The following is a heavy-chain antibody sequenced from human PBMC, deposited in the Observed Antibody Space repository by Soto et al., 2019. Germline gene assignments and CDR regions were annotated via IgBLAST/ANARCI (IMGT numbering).Heavy chain of an antibody. CDR3: ARDFMYTSSPDSWFDR. V-gene: IGHV1-18*04. D-gene: IGHD6-6*01. Sequence: ASVKVSCKASGFNFISYGINWVRQAPGQGLEWMGWISGYDGKTVYAHSVQDRVTMTTDATTGTAYMELRGLRSADTAIYYCARDFMYTSSPDSWFDRWGQGTRGIVAS. CDR1: GFNFISYG. J-gene: IGHJ5*02. CDR2: ISGYDGKT.